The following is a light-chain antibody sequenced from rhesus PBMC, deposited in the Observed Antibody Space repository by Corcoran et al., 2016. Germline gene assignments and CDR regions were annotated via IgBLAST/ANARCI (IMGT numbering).Light chain of an antibody. CDR3: LQYNSDPYS. J-gene: IGKJ2*01. V-gene: IGKV1-74*01. Sequence: DIQMTQSPSSLSASVGDRVTITCRASEHVNDYLNWYQQKPGKAPKLLIYKASTLQSGVPSRFSGSGSVTDYTFTISSLQPEDVATYYCLQYNSDPYSFGQGTKVEIK. CDR1: EHVNDY. CDR2: KAS.